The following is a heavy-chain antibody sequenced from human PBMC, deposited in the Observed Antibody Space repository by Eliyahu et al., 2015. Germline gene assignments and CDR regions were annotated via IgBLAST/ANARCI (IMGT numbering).Heavy chain of an antibody. CDR1: GYTFANYY. D-gene: IGHD5-12*01. Sequence: EVQLVQSGAEVKKPGESXXISCQGSGYTFANYYIAWVRQMPGKGLEWMGMIYTGDSDTRYSPSFEGQVTISVDKSISTAYLHLSSLKASDSAIYYCARRGMDVWGQGTTVTVSS. J-gene: IGHJ6*02. CDR3: ARRGMDV. V-gene: IGHV5-51*01. CDR2: IYTGDSDT.